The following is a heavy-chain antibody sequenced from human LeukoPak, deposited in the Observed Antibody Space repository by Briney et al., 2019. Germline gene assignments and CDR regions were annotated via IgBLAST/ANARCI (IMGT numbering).Heavy chain of an antibody. D-gene: IGHD3-3*01. V-gene: IGHV3-73*01. J-gene: IGHJ6*02. CDR1: GFTFSGSA. Sequence: GGSLRLSCAASGFTFSGSAMHWVRQASGKGLEWVGRIRSKANSYATAYAASVKGRFTISRDDSKNTAYLQMNSLKTEDTAVYYCTRHGAVFWSGYYPEGPDYYYGMGVWGQGTTVTVSS. CDR2: IRSKANSYAT. CDR3: TRHGAVFWSGYYPEGPDYYYGMGV.